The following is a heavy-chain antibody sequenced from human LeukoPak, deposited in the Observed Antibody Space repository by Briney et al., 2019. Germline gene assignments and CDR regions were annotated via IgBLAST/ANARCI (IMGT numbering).Heavy chain of an antibody. CDR1: GYTFTSFH. D-gene: IGHD3-10*01. V-gene: IGHV1-46*01. CDR2: IDPSGGST. J-gene: IGHJ5*02. CDR3: ARGHSFRGGYVSRWLDP. Sequence: ASVKASCKPSGYTFTSFHMNGLRQAPGQGLGGMGMIDPSGGSTTYAQNFQGRVTMTRDTSTNTFYMELSSLRFDDTAIYFCARGHSFRGGYVSRWLDPWGQGTLVTVSS.